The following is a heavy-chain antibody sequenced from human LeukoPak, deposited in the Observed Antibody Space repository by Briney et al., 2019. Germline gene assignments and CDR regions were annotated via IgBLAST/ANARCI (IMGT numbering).Heavy chain of an antibody. CDR3: ARLDPNRYFEL. Sequence: SETLSLTCTVSGASITSYYWGWIRQPPGKGLECNGYIYYSGSTNYNPSLKRRVSISVGTSRAQFSLRLSSVTAADTAVYYCARLDPNRYFELWGRGTLVTVSS. J-gene: IGHJ2*01. CDR2: IYYSGST. V-gene: IGHV4-59*08. CDR1: GASITSYY.